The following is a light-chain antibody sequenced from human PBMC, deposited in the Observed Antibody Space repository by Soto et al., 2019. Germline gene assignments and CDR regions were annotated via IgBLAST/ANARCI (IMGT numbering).Light chain of an antibody. CDR2: GAS. V-gene: IGKV3-15*01. Sequence: EKVMTQSPATLSMSPGERATLSCRASQSVSSYLAWYQQKPGQAPRLLIYGASTRATGIPARFSGSGSGTEFTLTISSLQSEDFAVYYCQQYNNWPSWTFGKGTKVEIK. J-gene: IGKJ1*01. CDR1: QSVSSY. CDR3: QQYNNWPSWT.